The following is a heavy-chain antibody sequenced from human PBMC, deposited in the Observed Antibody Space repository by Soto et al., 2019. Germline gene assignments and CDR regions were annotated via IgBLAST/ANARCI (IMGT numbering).Heavy chain of an antibody. J-gene: IGHJ1*01. CDR2: INHSGST. Sequence: SETLSLTCAVYGGSFSGYYWSWIRQPPGKGLEWIGEINHSGSTNYNPSLKSRVTISVDTSKNQFSLKLSSVTAADTAVYYCARGRSYYYDSSGPKREYFQHWGQGTLVTVSS. V-gene: IGHV4-34*01. CDR3: ARGRSYYYDSSGPKREYFQH. CDR1: GGSFSGYY. D-gene: IGHD3-22*01.